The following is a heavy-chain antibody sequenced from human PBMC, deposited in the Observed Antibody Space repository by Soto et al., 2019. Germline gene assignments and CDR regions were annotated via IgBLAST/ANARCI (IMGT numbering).Heavy chain of an antibody. CDR3: AREDRRRDGRDYYYYYGMDV. Sequence: PGGSLRLSCAASGFPFTNYLSWVRQPPGKWLEWVSVLYSGGTTYYADSVKGRFTISRDNSKNTLYLQMNSLRAEDTAVYYCAREDRRRDGRDYYYYYGMDVWGQGTTVTVSS. V-gene: IGHV3-53*01. J-gene: IGHJ6*02. CDR1: GFPFTNY. CDR2: LYSGGTT.